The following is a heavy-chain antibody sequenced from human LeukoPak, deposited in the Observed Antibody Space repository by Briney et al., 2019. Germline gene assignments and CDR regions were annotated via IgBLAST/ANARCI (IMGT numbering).Heavy chain of an antibody. J-gene: IGHJ4*02. CDR2: IKQGGSEK. CDR3: ARDIFDG. V-gene: IGHV3-7*01. CDR1: GFTFSSYW. Sequence: GGSLRLSCAGSGFTFSSYWMSWVRQAPGKGLEWVANIKQGGSEKYYVDSVKGRFTISRDNAKNSLYLQMSSLRAEDTAIYYCARDIFDGWGQGTLVTVSS.